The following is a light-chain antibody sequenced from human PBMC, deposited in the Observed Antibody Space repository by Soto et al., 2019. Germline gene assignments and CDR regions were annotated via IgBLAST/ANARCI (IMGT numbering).Light chain of an antibody. J-gene: IGKJ5*01. CDR1: QSISSY. Sequence: DIDMTQSPSSLSASVGDRVTITCRASQSISSYLNWYQQKPGKAPKLLIYAASSLQSGVPSRFSGSGSGTDFTLTISRLEPEDFAVYYCQQYGSSLLFGQGTRLEI. CDR3: QQYGSSLL. CDR2: AAS. V-gene: IGKV1-39*01.